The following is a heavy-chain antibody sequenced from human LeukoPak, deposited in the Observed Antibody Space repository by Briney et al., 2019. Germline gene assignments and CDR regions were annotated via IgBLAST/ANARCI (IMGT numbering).Heavy chain of an antibody. Sequence: GGSLRLSCAASGFTFSSYNMNWVRQAPGKGLEWVSSISSSSSYIYYADSVKGRFTISRDNAKNSLYLQVNSLRAEDTAVYYCASFWEAREGYYGSGRNYYYGMDVWGQGTTVTVSS. D-gene: IGHD3-10*01. CDR3: ASFWEAREGYYGSGRNYYYGMDV. CDR2: ISSSSSYI. CDR1: GFTFSSYN. V-gene: IGHV3-21*01. J-gene: IGHJ6*02.